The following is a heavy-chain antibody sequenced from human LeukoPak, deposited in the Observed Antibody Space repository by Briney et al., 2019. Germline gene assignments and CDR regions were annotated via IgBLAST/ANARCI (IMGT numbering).Heavy chain of an antibody. CDR1: GGTFTNYA. D-gene: IGHD6-6*01. CDR2: IIPVYGTA. Sequence: SVKFSCKASGGTFTNYAISWVRQAPGQGLEWMGGIIPVYGTASYAQNFQGKVTITTDESTSTSYLELSSLRSEDTAVYYCARPNKAAQYGPFDYWGQGTLVTVSS. CDR3: ARPNKAAQYGPFDY. V-gene: IGHV1-69*05. J-gene: IGHJ4*02.